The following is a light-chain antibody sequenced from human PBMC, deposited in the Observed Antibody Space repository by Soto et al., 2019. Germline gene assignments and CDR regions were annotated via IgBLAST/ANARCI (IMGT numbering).Light chain of an antibody. CDR1: SSNIGGNY. CDR3: AAWDDNLNVVV. CDR2: ETY. V-gene: IGLV1-44*01. Sequence: QSVVTQTPSASGTPGQRVTFSCSGGSSNIGGNYVSWFQQLPGMAPKLLIYETYKRPSGVPDRFSGSKSGTSASLAISGLQSEDEADYYCAAWDDNLNVVVFGGGTTVTVL. J-gene: IGLJ3*02.